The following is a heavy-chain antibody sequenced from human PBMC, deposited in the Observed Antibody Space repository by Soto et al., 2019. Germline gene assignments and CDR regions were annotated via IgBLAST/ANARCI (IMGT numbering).Heavy chain of an antibody. D-gene: IGHD3-10*01. CDR2: LNGSGGST. V-gene: IGHV3-23*01. Sequence: EVRLLESGGGLVQPGGSLRLSCAASGFTFSNYAMTWVRQAPGKGLEWVSGLNGSGGSTSSADSVKGRFAISRDNSKNTLYVQMNSLRDGDTAVYYCARGVSAGKGSPPDYWGQGTLVTVAS. CDR3: ARGVSAGKGSPPDY. J-gene: IGHJ4*02. CDR1: GFTFSNYA.